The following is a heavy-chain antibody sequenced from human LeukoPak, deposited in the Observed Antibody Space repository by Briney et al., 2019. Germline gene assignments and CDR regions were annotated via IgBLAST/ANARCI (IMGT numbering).Heavy chain of an antibody. V-gene: IGHV3-23*01. J-gene: IGHJ5*02. CDR2: VSASGDNT. D-gene: IGHD1-26*01. CDR1: GFTFSNYW. CDR3: AKETWASNFYSLFKS. Sequence: GGSLRLSCAASGFTFSNYWMHWVRQVPGKGLEWVSAVSASGDNTYYRESVKGRFTISRDNSKNTLYLQMSSLSAEDTAVYFCAKETWASNFYSLFKSWGQGTLVTVSS.